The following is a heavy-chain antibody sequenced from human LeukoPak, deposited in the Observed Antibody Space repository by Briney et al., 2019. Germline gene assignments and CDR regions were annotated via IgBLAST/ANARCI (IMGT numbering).Heavy chain of an antibody. Sequence: GGSLRLSGSASGFPFNTYAIRWVRQAPGKGLEYVAGISSNGDNTDFADSAKGRFTISRDNSKSTLFLQMNSLRAEDTAVYFCTRDSALLGVAFDLWGQGTVVTVSS. CDR3: TRDSALLGVAFDL. J-gene: IGHJ3*01. CDR2: ISSNGDNT. V-gene: IGHV3-64D*06. CDR1: GFPFNTYA. D-gene: IGHD2-15*01.